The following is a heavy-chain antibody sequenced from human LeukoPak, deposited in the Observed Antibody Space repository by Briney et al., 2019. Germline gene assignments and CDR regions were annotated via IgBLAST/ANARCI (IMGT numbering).Heavy chain of an antibody. D-gene: IGHD2-21*01. Sequence: GGSLRLSCAASGFTFSSYAMHWVRQAPGKGLEWVAFISYDGSNKYYADSVKGRFTISRDNSKNTLYLQMNSLRAEDTAVYYCASLLIVYYWGQGTLVTVSS. J-gene: IGHJ4*02. CDR2: ISYDGSNK. V-gene: IGHV3-30-3*01. CDR1: GFTFSSYA. CDR3: ASLLIVYY.